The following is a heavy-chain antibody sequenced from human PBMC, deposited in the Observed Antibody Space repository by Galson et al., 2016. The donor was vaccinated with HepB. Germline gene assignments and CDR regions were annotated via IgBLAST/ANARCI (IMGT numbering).Heavy chain of an antibody. D-gene: IGHD2-8*01. J-gene: IGHJ6*02. CDR2: IWYDGSNK. V-gene: IGHV3-33*01. CDR3: ARDRGVYVYYSYGMDV. CDR1: GFTFGRHG. Sequence: SLRLSCAASGFTFGRHGMHWVRQAPGKGPEWVAVIWYDGSNKYYADSVKGRFTISRDNSEHTVYLQMNSLRADDPAVYYCARDRGVYVYYSYGMDVWGQGTTVAVSS.